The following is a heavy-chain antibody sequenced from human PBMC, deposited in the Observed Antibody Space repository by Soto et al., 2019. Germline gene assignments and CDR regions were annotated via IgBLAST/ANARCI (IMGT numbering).Heavy chain of an antibody. CDR1: GDTFNFYT. Sequence: QVQLVQSGAEVKKPGSPVRVSCTASGDTFNFYTISWVRQVPGQGPEWMGRINPILGMSNYAQKFQGRVTMTADKSTSKVYMDLSGLTSEDTAVYYCATSYGSGSTHFDYWGQGTLVTVSS. CDR2: INPILGMS. D-gene: IGHD3-10*01. J-gene: IGHJ4*02. CDR3: ATSYGSGSTHFDY. V-gene: IGHV1-69*02.